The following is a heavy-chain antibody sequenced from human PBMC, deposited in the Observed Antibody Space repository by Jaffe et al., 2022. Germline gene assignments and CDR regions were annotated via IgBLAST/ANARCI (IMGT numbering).Heavy chain of an antibody. CDR1: GGSISSYY. D-gene: IGHD3-3*01. CDR2: IYYSGST. Sequence: QVQLQESGPGLVKPSETLSLTCTVSGGSISSYYWSWIRQPPGKGLEWIGYIYYSGSTNYNPSLKSRVTISVDTSKNQFSLKLSSVTAADTAVYYCARGPWDPYYDFWSGYREGRRWFDPWGQGTLVTVSS. V-gene: IGHV4-59*01. J-gene: IGHJ5*02. CDR3: ARGPWDPYYDFWSGYREGRRWFDP.